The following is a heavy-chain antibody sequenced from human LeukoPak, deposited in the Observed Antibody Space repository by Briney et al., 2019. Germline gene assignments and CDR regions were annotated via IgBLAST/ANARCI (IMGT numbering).Heavy chain of an antibody. V-gene: IGHV4-38-2*02. D-gene: IGHD3-10*01. Sequence: PSETLSLTCTVSGYSISSGYYWGWIRQPPGKGLEWIGSIYHSGSTYYNPSLKSRVTISVDTSKNQFSLKLSSVTAADTAVYYCARGDDWFGNYYYMDVWGKGTTVTVSS. CDR3: ARGDDWFGNYYYMDV. CDR2: IYHSGST. CDR1: GYSISSGYY. J-gene: IGHJ6*03.